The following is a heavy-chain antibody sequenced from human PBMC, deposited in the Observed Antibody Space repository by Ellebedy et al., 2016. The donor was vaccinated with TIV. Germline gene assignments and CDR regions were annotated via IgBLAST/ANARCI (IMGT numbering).Heavy chain of an antibody. CDR1: GSTFSSYW. D-gene: IGHD2-2*01. CDR3: ARRYCTISRCFAASWASLDM. Sequence: GESLKISCADSGSTFSSYWMTWVRQPPGKGLEWVANIKQDGRDKYYVDSVRGRFTISRDNAKNSLYLQMNRLKVEDTAVYYCARRYCTISRCFAASWASLDMWGQGTMVTVSS. J-gene: IGHJ3*02. V-gene: IGHV3-7*01. CDR2: IKQDGRDK.